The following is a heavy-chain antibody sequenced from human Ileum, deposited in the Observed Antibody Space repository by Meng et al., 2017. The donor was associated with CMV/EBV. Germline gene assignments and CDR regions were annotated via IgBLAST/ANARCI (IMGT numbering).Heavy chain of an antibody. D-gene: IGHD2-2*02. J-gene: IGHJ5*02. CDR2: LFRGGST. CDR1: GFTVSSDY. Sequence: VQLVEAGGGLIQPGGSLDSSCEASGFTVSSDYISWVRQAPGKGLEWVSSLFRGGSTYYADSVKGRFTISRDNSKNSVYLQMNSLRAEDTAVYYCARSIRPLNPWFDPWGQGTLVTVSS. CDR3: ARSIRPLNPWFDP. V-gene: IGHV3-53*01.